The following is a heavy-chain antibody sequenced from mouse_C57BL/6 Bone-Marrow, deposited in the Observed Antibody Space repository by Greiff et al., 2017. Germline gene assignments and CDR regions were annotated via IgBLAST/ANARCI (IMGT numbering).Heavy chain of an antibody. J-gene: IGHJ4*01. V-gene: IGHV5-4*01. CDR2: ISDGGSYT. CDR3: ARAGLYAMDY. Sequence: EVPLVESGGGLVKPGGSLKLSCAASGFTFSSYAMSWVRQTPETRLEWVATISDGGSYTYYPDNVKGRFTISRDTAKNNLYLQMSHLKSEDTAMYYCARAGLYAMDYWGQGTSVTVSS. CDR1: GFTFSSYA.